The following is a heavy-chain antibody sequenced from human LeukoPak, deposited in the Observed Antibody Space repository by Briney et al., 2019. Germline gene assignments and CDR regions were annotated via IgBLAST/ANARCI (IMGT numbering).Heavy chain of an antibody. CDR1: GFTFSTYA. CDR2: ISGSGEST. D-gene: IGHD6-13*01. Sequence: GGSLRLSCAASGFTFSTYAMSWVRQAPGKGLEWVSGISGSGESTYYADPVRGRFAISRDNSKNTLYLQINSLRAEDTAVFYCTKDRSDSSTWYVGSHWGQGTLVTVSP. V-gene: IGHV3-23*01. J-gene: IGHJ1*01. CDR3: TKDRSDSSTWYVGSH.